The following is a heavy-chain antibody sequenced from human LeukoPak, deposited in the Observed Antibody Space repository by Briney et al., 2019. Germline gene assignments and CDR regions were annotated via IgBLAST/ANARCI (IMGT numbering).Heavy chain of an antibody. Sequence: GGSLRLSCAASGFTFSSYWMHWVRQAPGKGLVWVSRINSDGSSTSYADSVKGRFTISRDNAKNTLYLQMDSLRAEDTAVYYCARTNYYYHYGMDVWGKGTTVTVSS. V-gene: IGHV3-74*01. CDR1: GFTFSSYW. CDR2: INSDGSST. J-gene: IGHJ6*04. CDR3: ARTNYYYHYGMDV.